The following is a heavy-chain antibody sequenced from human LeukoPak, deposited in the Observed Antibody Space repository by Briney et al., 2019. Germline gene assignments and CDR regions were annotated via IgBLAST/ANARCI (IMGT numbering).Heavy chain of an antibody. CDR3: ARLYGDYQNYFDY. Sequence: SETLSLTCTVSGGSISTITYYWGWIRQPPGKGLEWVGHMYYRGNTFYNPSLKSRVTISVDTSKNQFSLKLRSVTAADTAVYYCARLYGDYQNYFDYWGQGTLVTVSS. CDR1: GGSISTITYY. V-gene: IGHV4-39*07. CDR2: MYYRGNT. D-gene: IGHD2-2*01. J-gene: IGHJ4*02.